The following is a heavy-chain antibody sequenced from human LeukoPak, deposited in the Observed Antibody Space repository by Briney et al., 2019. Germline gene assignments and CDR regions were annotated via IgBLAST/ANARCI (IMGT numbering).Heavy chain of an antibody. CDR1: GDTFAGYY. D-gene: IGHD3-22*01. J-gene: IGHJ4*02. CDR2: INPNSGGT. CDR3: ASPADSSGYFDY. Sequence: ASVKVSCKASGDTFAGYYMHWVRQAPGQGLEWMGWINPNSGGTNYAQKFQGRVTMTRDTSISTAYMELSRLRSDDTAVYYCASPADSSGYFDYWGQGTLVTVSS. V-gene: IGHV1-2*02.